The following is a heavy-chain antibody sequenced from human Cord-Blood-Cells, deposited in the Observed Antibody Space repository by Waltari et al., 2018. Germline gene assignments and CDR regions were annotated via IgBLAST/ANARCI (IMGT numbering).Heavy chain of an antibody. CDR3: ARWRSSSWYNWFDP. J-gene: IGHJ5*02. D-gene: IGHD6-13*01. V-gene: IGHV1-69*09. Sequence: QVQLVQSGAEVKKPGSSVKVSCKASVGTFSSYAIRWVRQAPGQGLEWRGRIIPILGIANYAQKFQGRVTITADKSTSTAYMELSSLRSEDTAVYYCARWRSSSWYNWFDPWGQGTLVTVSS. CDR1: VGTFSSYA. CDR2: IIPILGIA.